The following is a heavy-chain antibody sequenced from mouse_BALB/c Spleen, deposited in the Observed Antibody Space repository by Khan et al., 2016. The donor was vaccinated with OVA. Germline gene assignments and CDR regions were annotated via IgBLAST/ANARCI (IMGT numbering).Heavy chain of an antibody. CDR2: IWGGGST. V-gene: IGHV2-6-5*01. CDR1: GFSLTDYG. Sequence: VELVESGPGLVAPSQNLSITCTVSGFSLTDYGVSWIRQPPGKGLEWLGVIWGGGSTYYNSALRSRLSISKDNSKSQVFLKSSGLQSDDTAMFYCAKGVLSYCYTLDYWGQGTPVTVSS. J-gene: IGHJ4*01. CDR3: AKGVLSYCYTLDY.